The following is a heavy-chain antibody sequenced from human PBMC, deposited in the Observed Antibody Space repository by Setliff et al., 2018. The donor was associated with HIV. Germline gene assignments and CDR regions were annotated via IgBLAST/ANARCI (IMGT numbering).Heavy chain of an antibody. CDR3: ASFFVTTVTNQDY. CDR2: LSPSGTT. Sequence: SETLSLTCNVSGFSFRNSFYNWGWIRQPPGKGLEWIGELSPSGTTRSNPSLQSRVTISLDTSNNQFSLKLTSVTAADTAMYYCASFFVTTVTNQDYWGQGTPVTVSS. J-gene: IGHJ4*02. V-gene: IGHV4-39*07. D-gene: IGHD4-17*01. CDR1: GFSFRNSFYN.